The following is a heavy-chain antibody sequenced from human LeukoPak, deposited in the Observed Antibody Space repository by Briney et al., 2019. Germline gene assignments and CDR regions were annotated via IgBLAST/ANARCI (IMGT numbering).Heavy chain of an antibody. D-gene: IGHD3-10*01. CDR2: INHSGST. CDR3: ARAASHYYGSGSYSRNNYFDY. CDR1: GYSISSGYY. V-gene: IGHV4-38-2*02. Sequence: SETLSLTCTVSGYSISSGYYWGWIRQPPGKGLEWIGEINHSGSTNYNPSLKSRVTISVDTSKNQFSLKLSSVTAADTAVYYCARAASHYYGSGSYSRNNYFDYWGQGTLVTVSS. J-gene: IGHJ4*02.